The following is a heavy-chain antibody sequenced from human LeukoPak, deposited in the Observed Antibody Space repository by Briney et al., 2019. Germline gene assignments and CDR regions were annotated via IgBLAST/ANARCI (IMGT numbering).Heavy chain of an antibody. J-gene: IGHJ4*02. Sequence: ASVKVSCKASGYTFTNYGITWVRQAPGQGLEWMGWISAYNGHTNYAQKLQGRVTMTTDTSTSTAYMELRSLRSDDTAVYYCARNRATTVDYWGQGTLVTVSS. CDR2: ISAYNGHT. D-gene: IGHD5-12*01. V-gene: IGHV1-18*01. CDR1: GYTFTNYG. CDR3: ARNRATTVDY.